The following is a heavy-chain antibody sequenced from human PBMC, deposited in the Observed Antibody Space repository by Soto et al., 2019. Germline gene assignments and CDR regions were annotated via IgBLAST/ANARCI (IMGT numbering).Heavy chain of an antibody. V-gene: IGHV1-46*01. CDR2: IYPSFHSP. CDR1: GDTFSHYY. Sequence: QVQLVQSGAEVKKPGASVKISCNTSGDTFSHYYMQWVRQAPGQGLEWMSIIYPSFHSPTYSHNFQGRLTGTREASTLTVDVELSSLKSEDTAVYYCARAQVSGTIEIGFSVWGQGTLVTVSS. J-gene: IGHJ3*01. D-gene: IGHD1-26*01. CDR3: ARAQVSGTIEIGFSV.